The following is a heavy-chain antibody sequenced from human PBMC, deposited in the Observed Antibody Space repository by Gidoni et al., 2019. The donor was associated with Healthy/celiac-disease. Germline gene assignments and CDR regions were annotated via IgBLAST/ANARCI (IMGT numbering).Heavy chain of an antibody. CDR2: IKSKTDGGTT. CDR3: TTDTFWGYSYGTYYGMDV. CDR1: GFTFSNAW. J-gene: IGHJ6*02. D-gene: IGHD5-18*01. V-gene: IGHV3-15*01. Sequence: EVQLVESGGGLVKPGGSLRLSCAASGFTFSNAWMSWVRQAPGKGLEWVGRIKSKTDGGTTDYAAPVKGRFTISRDDSKNTLYLQMNSLKTEDTAVYYCTTDTFWGYSYGTYYGMDVWGQGTTVTVSS.